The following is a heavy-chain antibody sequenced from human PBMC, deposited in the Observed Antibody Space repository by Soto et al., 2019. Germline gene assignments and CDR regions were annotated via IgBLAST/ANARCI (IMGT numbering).Heavy chain of an antibody. CDR1: GFTFSRNG. V-gene: IGHV3-33*01. J-gene: IGHJ3*01. D-gene: IGHD1-26*01. Sequence: QVQLVESGGGVVQSGRSLRLSCAASGFTFSRNGMHWVRQAPGKGLEWVAIIWYDGSNKYYTDSVKGRFTISRDNSKNTLYLQMNSLRVEDTAMYYCARWNLVGPTIDAFDLWGQGTMVTVSS. CDR3: ARWNLVGPTIDAFDL. CDR2: IWYDGSNK.